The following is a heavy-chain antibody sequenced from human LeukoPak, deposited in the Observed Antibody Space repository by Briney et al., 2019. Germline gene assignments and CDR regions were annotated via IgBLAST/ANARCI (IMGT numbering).Heavy chain of an antibody. CDR2: ISAYNGNT. Sequence: ASVKVSCKASGYTLTSYGISWVRQAPGQGLEWMGWISAYNGNTNYAQKLQGRVTMTTDTSTSTAYMELRSLRSDDTAVYYCARDLELWLDYYYYGMDVWGQGTTVTVSS. CDR3: ARDLELWLDYYYYGMDV. D-gene: IGHD5-18*01. CDR1: GYTLTSYG. V-gene: IGHV1-18*01. J-gene: IGHJ6*02.